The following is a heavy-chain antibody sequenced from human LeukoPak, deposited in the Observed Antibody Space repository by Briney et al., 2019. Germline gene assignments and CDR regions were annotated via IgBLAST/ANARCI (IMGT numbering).Heavy chain of an antibody. V-gene: IGHV4-30-2*01. CDR1: GGSISSGGYY. CDR2: IYHSGST. Sequence: SQTLSLTCTVSGGSISSGGYYWSWIRQPPGKGLEWIGYIYHSGSTYYNPSLKSRVTISVDRSKNQFSLKLSSVTAADTAVYYCARHRGDSSLYWGQGTLVTVSS. J-gene: IGHJ4*02. D-gene: IGHD2-21*01. CDR3: ARHRGDSSLY.